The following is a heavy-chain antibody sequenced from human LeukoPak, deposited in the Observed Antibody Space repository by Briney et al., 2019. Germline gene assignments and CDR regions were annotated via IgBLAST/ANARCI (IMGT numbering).Heavy chain of an antibody. V-gene: IGHV3-33*01. J-gene: IGHJ3*02. CDR1: GFTFSKYA. Sequence: GGSLRLSCAASGFTFSKYAMHWVRQTPGKGLEWVAAIWNDGSDENYADSVKGRFTISSDNSKNTLYLQMNSLRAEDTAVYYCAFEIGRSQGAFDTWGQGTMITVSS. CDR3: AFEIGRSQGAFDT. D-gene: IGHD1-26*01. CDR2: IWNDGSDE.